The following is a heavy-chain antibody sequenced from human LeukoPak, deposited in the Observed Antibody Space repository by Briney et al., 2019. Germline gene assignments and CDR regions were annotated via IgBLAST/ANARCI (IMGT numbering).Heavy chain of an antibody. J-gene: IGHJ6*03. V-gene: IGHV1-69*05. CDR2: IIPIFGTA. CDR1: GGTFSSYA. D-gene: IGHD6-13*01. CDR3: ARSLAAAGTKTYYYYYYMDV. Sequence: SVEVSCKASGGTFSSYAISWVRQAPGQGLEWMGGIIPIFGTANYAQKFQGRVTITTDESTSTAYMELSSLRSEDTAVYYCARSLAAAGTKTYYYYYYMDVWGKGTTVTVSS.